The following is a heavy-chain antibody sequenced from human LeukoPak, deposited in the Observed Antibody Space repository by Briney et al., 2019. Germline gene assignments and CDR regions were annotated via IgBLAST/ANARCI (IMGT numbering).Heavy chain of an antibody. J-gene: IGHJ6*02. CDR3: AKVRPRTTVTTSGMDV. D-gene: IGHD4-17*01. Sequence: GGSLRLSCAASGFTFSSYAMSWVRQAPGKGLEWVSAISGSGGSTYYADSVKGRFTISRDNSKNTLYLQMNSLRAEDTAVYYCAKVRPRTTVTTSGMDVRGQGTTVTVSS. CDR2: ISGSGGST. V-gene: IGHV3-23*01. CDR1: GFTFSSYA.